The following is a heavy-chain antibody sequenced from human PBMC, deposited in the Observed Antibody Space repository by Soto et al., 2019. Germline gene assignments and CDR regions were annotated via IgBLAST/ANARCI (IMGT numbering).Heavy chain of an antibody. CDR2: FDPEDGET. D-gene: IGHD5-18*01. V-gene: IGHV1-24*01. J-gene: IGHJ6*02. CDR3: ATAPLRYSYGGPPGYDYYYGMDV. Sequence: GASVKVSCKVSGYTLTELSMHWVRQAPGKGLEWMGGFDPEDGETIYAQKFQGRVTMTEDTSTDTAYMELSSLRSEDTAVYYCATAPLRYSYGGPPGYDYYYGMDVWGQGTTVTVSS. CDR1: GYTLTELS.